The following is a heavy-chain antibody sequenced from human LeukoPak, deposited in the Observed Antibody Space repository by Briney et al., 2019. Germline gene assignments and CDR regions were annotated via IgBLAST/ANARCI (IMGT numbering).Heavy chain of an antibody. V-gene: IGHV1-69*04. CDR3: ATPRSGSLDLDY. Sequence: GASVKVSCKASGGTFSSYAISWVRQAPGQGLEWMGRIIPILGIANYAQKFQGRVTMTQDTSTLTAYMDLTSLTSEDTAVYYCATPRSGSLDLDYWGQGTLVTVSS. D-gene: IGHD3-9*01. CDR2: IIPILGIA. CDR1: GGTFSSYA. J-gene: IGHJ4*02.